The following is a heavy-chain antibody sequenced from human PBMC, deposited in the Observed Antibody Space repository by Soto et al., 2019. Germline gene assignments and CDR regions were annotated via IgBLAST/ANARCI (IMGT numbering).Heavy chain of an antibody. CDR2: IWYDGSNK. CDR1: GFTFSSYG. CDR3: ARDGAGVAVAADPDY. J-gene: IGHJ4*02. Sequence: GGSLRLSCAASGFTFSSYGMHWVRQAPGKGMEWVAVIWYDGSNKYYADSVKGRFTISRDNSKNTLYLQMNSLRAEDTAVYYCARDGAGVAVAADPDYWGQGTLVTVSS. D-gene: IGHD6-19*01. V-gene: IGHV3-33*01.